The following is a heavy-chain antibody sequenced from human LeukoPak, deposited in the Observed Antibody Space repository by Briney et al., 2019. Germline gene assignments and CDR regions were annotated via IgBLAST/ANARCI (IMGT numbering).Heavy chain of an antibody. V-gene: IGHV4-34*01. J-gene: IGHJ4*02. D-gene: IGHD2-2*01. CDR3: ARAAPLGYCSSTSCYGVDY. CDR1: GGSFSGYY. Sequence: PSETLSLTCAVYGGSFSGYYWSWIRQPPGKGLEWIGEINHSGSTNYNPSLKSRVTISVDTSKNQFSLKLSSVTAADTAVYYCARAAPLGYCSSTSCYGVDYWGQGTLVTVSS. CDR2: INHSGST.